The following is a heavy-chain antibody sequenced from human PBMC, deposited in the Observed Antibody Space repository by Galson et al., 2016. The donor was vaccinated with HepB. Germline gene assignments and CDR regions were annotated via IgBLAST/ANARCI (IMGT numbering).Heavy chain of an antibody. Sequence: SLRLSCAASGFTFSTYAMHWVRQAPGKGLEWVALLSYDGSNTYYADSVKGRFTISRDISKNTLYLQMNSLRAEDPAIYSCARDMAGSRSRCKNNWFDPWGQGTLVTVSS. CDR3: ARDMAGSRSRCKNNWFDP. CDR2: LSYDGSNT. D-gene: IGHD3-22*01. V-gene: IGHV3-30*04. CDR1: GFTFSTYA. J-gene: IGHJ5*02.